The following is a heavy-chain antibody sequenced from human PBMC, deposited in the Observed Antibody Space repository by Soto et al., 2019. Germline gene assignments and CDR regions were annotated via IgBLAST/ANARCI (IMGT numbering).Heavy chain of an antibody. CDR2: ISYDETAT. V-gene: IGHV3-30*18. CDR3: EKGSEWLVTWDFDY. J-gene: IGHJ4*02. D-gene: IGHD6-19*01. CDR1: GFTFRGYG. Sequence: QVQLVESGGGVVQPGTSLRLSCAASGFTFRGYGVHWVRQAQGKGLEWVATISYDETATYYSDSVKGRFTISRDNSKNTLFLQMNSLRTEDMAMYYCEKGSEWLVTWDFDYWGPGTLVTVSS.